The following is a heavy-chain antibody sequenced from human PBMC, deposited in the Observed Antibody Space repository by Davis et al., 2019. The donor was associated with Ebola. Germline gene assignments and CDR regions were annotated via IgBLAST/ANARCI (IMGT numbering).Heavy chain of an antibody. CDR3: ARAPVTIDIYYYYGMDV. J-gene: IGHJ6*04. Sequence: GESLKISCAASGFTFSSYGMHWVRQAPGKGLEWVAVIWYDGSNKYYADSVKGRFTISRDNSKNTLYLQMNSLRAEDTAVYYCARAPVTIDIYYYYGMDVWGKGTTVTVSS. D-gene: IGHD3-10*01. CDR1: GFTFSSYG. V-gene: IGHV3-33*01. CDR2: IWYDGSNK.